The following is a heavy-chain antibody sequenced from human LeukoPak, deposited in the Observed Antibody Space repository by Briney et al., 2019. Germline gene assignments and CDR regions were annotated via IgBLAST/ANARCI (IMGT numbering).Heavy chain of an antibody. CDR2: INEGGSST. V-gene: IGHV3-74*01. Sequence: GGSLRLSCAGSGYPFSSYWMHWVRQVPGKGLVWVSRINEGGSSTSYAESVRGRFTISRDNAKNTLYLQMNSLRAEDTAVYYCAKLRTFGFTFGGVIGNWGQGTLVTVSS. CDR1: GYPFSSYW. J-gene: IGHJ4*02. D-gene: IGHD3-16*01. CDR3: AKLRTFGFTFGGVIGN.